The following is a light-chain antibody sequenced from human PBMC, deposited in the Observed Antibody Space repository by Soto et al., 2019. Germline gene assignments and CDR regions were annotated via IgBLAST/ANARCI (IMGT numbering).Light chain of an antibody. CDR3: VQALQRHPWT. CDR2: SGS. Sequence: DLVVTQSPLSLPFTPGETSSISCRSSQILLHSNGYNYSDWYLQTPGPSPQLLXYSGSNRASGVPDRFSGSGSGTDSTLKISRVEAADVGVYYRVQALQRHPWTFGQGTKVDIK. J-gene: IGKJ1*01. V-gene: IGKV2-28*01. CDR1: QILLHSNGYNY.